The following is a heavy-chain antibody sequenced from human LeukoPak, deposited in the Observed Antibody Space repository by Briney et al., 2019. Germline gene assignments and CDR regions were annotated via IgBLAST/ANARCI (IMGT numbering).Heavy chain of an antibody. D-gene: IGHD4-17*01. CDR3: ASVDYGDY. J-gene: IGHJ4*02. Sequence: GYXFTSYAMHWVRQAPGQRLEWMGWINTGNGNTQYSQKFQGRVTFTRDTSANTAYMELSSLRSEDTAVYYCASVDYGDYWGQGTLVTVSS. CDR1: GYXFTSYA. V-gene: IGHV1-3*04. CDR2: INTGNGNT.